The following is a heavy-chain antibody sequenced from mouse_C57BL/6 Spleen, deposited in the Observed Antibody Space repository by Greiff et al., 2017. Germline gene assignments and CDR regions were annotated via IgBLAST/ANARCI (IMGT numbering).Heavy chain of an antibody. D-gene: IGHD2-4*01. Sequence: VQLQQPGAELVKPGASVKLSCKASGYTFTSYWMHWVKQRPGRGLEWIGRIEPNSGGTKYNEKFKSKATLTVYKPSSTAYMQRSSLTSEDSAVYYCARGGYDYIYAMDYWGQGTSVTVSS. CDR2: IEPNSGGT. V-gene: IGHV1-72*01. J-gene: IGHJ4*01. CDR3: ARGGYDYIYAMDY. CDR1: GYTFTSYW.